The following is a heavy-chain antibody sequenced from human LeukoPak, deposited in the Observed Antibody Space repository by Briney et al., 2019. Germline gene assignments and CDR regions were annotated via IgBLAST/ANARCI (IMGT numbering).Heavy chain of an antibody. D-gene: IGHD2-2*01. J-gene: IGHJ5*02. CDR1: GFTFSTYE. Sequence: GGSLRLSCAASGFTFSTYEMNWVRQAPGKGLVWVSGINTDGSRTNYADSVKGRFIISRDNAKNTLYLQMNSLRVEDMAVYYCARDSYCSSSTCYWGSWFDPWGQGTLVTVSS. CDR3: ARDSYCSSSTCYWGSWFDP. V-gene: IGHV3-74*01. CDR2: INTDGSRT.